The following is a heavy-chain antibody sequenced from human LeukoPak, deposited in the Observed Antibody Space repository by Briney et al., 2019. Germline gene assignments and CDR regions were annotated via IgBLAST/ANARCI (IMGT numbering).Heavy chain of an antibody. CDR3: ARDGGHYYDASGYYSGFDY. J-gene: IGHJ4*02. CDR2: INPNSDDP. Sequence: GAPVKVSCKASGYAFTDYYMHWVRQAPGQGLEWMGWINPNSDDPKYAQKFQGRVTMTRDTSISTAYMELSSLRSDDTAIYYCARDGGHYYDASGYYSGFDYWGQGTLVTVSS. D-gene: IGHD3-22*01. V-gene: IGHV1-2*02. CDR1: GYAFTDYY.